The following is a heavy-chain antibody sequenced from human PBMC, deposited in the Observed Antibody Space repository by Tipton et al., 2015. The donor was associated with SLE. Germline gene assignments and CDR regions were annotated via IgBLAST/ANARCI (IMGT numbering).Heavy chain of an antibody. CDR1: GGSISSDAYS. Sequence: TLSLTCVVSGGSISSDAYSWSWFRLPPGKGLEWIGNIYRNGATYYNPSLKSRVTISMDRSENHFSLKLSSVTAADTAVFYCASAGNRFSPPFDDWGQGALVTVSS. D-gene: IGHD1-1*01. CDR2: IYRNGAT. V-gene: IGHV4-30-2*01. J-gene: IGHJ4*02. CDR3: ASAGNRFSPPFDD.